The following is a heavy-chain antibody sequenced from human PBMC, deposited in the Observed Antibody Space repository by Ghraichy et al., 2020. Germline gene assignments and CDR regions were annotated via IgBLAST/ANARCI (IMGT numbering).Heavy chain of an antibody. CDR2: INPSGGST. Sequence: ASVKVSCKASGYTFTSYYMHWVRQAPGQGLEWMGIINPSGGSTSYAQKFQGRVTMTRDTSTSTVYMELSSLRSEDTAAYYCAREKEVATIISSWYGMDVWGQGTTVTVSS. CDR1: GYTFTSYY. CDR3: AREKEVATIISSWYGMDV. D-gene: IGHD5-12*01. V-gene: IGHV1-46*01. J-gene: IGHJ6*02.